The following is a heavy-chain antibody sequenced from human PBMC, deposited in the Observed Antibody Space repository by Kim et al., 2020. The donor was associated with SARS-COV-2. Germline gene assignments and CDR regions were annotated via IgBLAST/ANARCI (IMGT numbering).Heavy chain of an antibody. CDR2: IYYSGST. Sequence: SETLSLTCTVSGGSISSSSYYWGWIRQPPGKGLEWIGSIYYSGSTYYNPSLKSRVTISVDTSKNQFSLKLSSVTAADTAVYYCAAAGRGVHCSSTSCYTGAFDIWGQGTMVTVSS. CDR1: GGSISSSSYY. D-gene: IGHD2-2*02. V-gene: IGHV4-39*01. CDR3: AAAGRGVHCSSTSCYTGAFDI. J-gene: IGHJ3*02.